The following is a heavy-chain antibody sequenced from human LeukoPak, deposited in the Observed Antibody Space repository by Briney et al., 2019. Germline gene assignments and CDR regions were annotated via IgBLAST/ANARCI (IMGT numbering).Heavy chain of an antibody. CDR2: IKQDGSEK. D-gene: IGHD3-22*01. J-gene: IGHJ4*02. V-gene: IGHV3-7*01. CDR3: ARWLLYYDSSGYYDY. CDR1: GFTFSSYW. Sequence: PGGSLRLSCAASGFTFSSYWMSWVRQAPGKGLEWVANIKQDGSEKYYVDSVKGRFTISRDNAKNSLYLQMNSLRAEDTAVYYCARWLLYYDSSGYYDYWGQGTLVTVSS.